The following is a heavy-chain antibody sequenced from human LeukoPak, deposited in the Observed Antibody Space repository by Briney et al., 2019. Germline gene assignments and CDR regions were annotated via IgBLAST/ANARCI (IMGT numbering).Heavy chain of an antibody. CDR1: GGSISSYY. CDR3: ARALSIAAAGLGAFDI. CDR2: IYYSGST. D-gene: IGHD6-13*01. V-gene: IGHV4-59*01. J-gene: IGHJ3*02. Sequence: SETLSLTCTVSGGSISSYYWSWIRQPPGKGLEWIGYIYYSGSTNYNPSLKSRVTISVDTSKNQFSLKLSSVTAADTAVYYCARALSIAAAGLGAFDIWGQGTMVTVSS.